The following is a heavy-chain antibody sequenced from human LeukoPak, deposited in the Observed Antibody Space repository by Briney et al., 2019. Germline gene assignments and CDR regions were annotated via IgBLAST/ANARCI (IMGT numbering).Heavy chain of an antibody. V-gene: IGHV3-23*01. CDR3: AKDLSSFSPVAGTGGGY. D-gene: IGHD6-19*01. J-gene: IGHJ4*02. CDR2: ISGSGGST. Sequence: GALRLSRAASGFTFRTFSMNWVRQAPGKGLEWVSAISGSGGSTYYADSVKGRFTISRDNSKNTLYLQMNSLRAEDTAVYYCAKDLSSFSPVAGTGGGYWGQGTLVTVSS. CDR1: GFTFRTFS.